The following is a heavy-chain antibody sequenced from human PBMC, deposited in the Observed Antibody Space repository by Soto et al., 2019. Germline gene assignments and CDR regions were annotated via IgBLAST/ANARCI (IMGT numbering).Heavy chain of an antibody. D-gene: IGHD3-9*01. Sequence: QGQLVQSGAEVKKPGSSVKVSCKASGGTISSYAISWVRQAPGQGVEWMGGIIPMFDTANNAQKCQGRVMIAADKTTRAACMELGNLRYADTASDYSASCYFDWSTRAPGAFGLWGQGIMVTVSS. V-gene: IGHV1-69*06. CDR2: IIPMFDTA. CDR1: GGTISSYA. CDR3: ASCYFDWSTRAPGAFGL. J-gene: IGHJ3*01.